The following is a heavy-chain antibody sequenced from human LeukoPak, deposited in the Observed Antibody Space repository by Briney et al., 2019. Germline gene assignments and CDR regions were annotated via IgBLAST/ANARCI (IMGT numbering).Heavy chain of an antibody. CDR2: INLRGTT. D-gene: IGHD1-1*01. CDR3: VGTKYNDSPVLSN. CDR1: GGSFTTYY. Sequence: SETLSLTCAVYGGSFTTYYGTWIRQPPGKGLEWIGEINLRGTTNYNPSLKSRVTISLGTSKNQFSLKLTSVTAADTAVYYCVGTKYNDSPVLSNWGQGSLVTVSS. V-gene: IGHV4-34*01. J-gene: IGHJ4*02.